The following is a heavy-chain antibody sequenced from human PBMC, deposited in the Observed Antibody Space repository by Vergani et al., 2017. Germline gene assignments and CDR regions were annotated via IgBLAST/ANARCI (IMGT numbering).Heavy chain of an antibody. V-gene: IGHV4-38-2*01. CDR2: IYHTGSA. D-gene: IGHD3-10*01. Sequence: QVQLLESGPGLLKPSETLSLTCSDSGYSITSGYYWGWIRQPPGRGLEWIGSIYHTGSAYYNPSLKSRVTVSVDTSMNQVSLKLNSVTAADTAVYYCVRTVALWFGETKDGGWFDPWGQGTLVTVTS. CDR1: GYSITSGYY. J-gene: IGHJ5*02. CDR3: VRTVALWFGETKDGGWFDP.